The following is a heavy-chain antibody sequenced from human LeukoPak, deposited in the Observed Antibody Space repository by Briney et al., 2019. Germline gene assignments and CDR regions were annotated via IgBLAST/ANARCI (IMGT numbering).Heavy chain of an antibody. V-gene: IGHV3-20*04. D-gene: IGHD3-10*01. CDR2: ISLNGGAS. CDR1: GFTFRIYE. CDR3: VRSITMFQY. Sequence: GGSLRLSCAASGFTFRIYEMNWVRQAPGKGLEWVSGISLNGGASGYADSVRGRFTISRDNANNSISLQMSSLRVEDTALYYCVRSITMFQYWGQGTLVTVSS. J-gene: IGHJ1*01.